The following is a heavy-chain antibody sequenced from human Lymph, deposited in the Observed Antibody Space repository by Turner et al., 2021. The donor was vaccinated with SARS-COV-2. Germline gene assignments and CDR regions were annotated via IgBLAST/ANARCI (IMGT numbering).Heavy chain of an antibody. CDR3: ARGPPDFPYYFDY. Sequence: EVQLVESGGGLVKPGGSLRLSCAASGFTFSSYSMNWVRQAPRKGLDLVSSITFTSSYIYYADSVKGRFTISRDNAKNSLYLQMNSLRAEDTAVYYCARGPPDFPYYFDYWGQGTLVTVSS. J-gene: IGHJ4*02. D-gene: IGHD2-21*02. CDR1: GFTFSSYS. CDR2: ITFTSSYI. V-gene: IGHV3-21*01.